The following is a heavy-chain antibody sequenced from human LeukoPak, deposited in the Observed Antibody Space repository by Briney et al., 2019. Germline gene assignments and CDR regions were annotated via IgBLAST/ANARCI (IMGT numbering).Heavy chain of an antibody. D-gene: IGHD4-11*01. CDR2: IYYSGST. Sequence: SETLSLTCTVSGGSISSYYWSWIRQPPGKGLEWIGYIYYSGSTNYNPSLKSRVTISVDTSKNQFSLKLSSVTAADTAVYYCARTAVQTYYYYYMDVWGKGTTVTVSS. J-gene: IGHJ6*03. CDR1: GGSISSYY. CDR3: ARTAVQTYYYYYMDV. V-gene: IGHV4-59*01.